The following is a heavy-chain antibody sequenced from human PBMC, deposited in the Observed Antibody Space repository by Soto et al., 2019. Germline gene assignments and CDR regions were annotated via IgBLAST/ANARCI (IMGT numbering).Heavy chain of an antibody. CDR1: GDTFTGYW. CDR2: IYPGDSDT. CDR3: ARLNGYCVSTSCHGYYGMDV. Sequence: PGESLKISCRGSGDTFTGYWIGWVRQMPGKGLEYMGIIYPGDSDTRYSPSLLSRVTISVDTSMNEFSLRLSSVTAADTAVYYCARLNGYCVSTSCHGYYGMDVWGQGTTVTVSS. J-gene: IGHJ6*02. V-gene: IGHV5-51*01. D-gene: IGHD2-2*03.